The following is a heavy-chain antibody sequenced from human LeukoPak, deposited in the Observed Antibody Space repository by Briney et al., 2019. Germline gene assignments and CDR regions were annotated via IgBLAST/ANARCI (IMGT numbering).Heavy chain of an antibody. CDR1: GGSISSYY. V-gene: IGHV4-59*08. J-gene: IGHJ4*02. CDR3: ARRKTGLLWFGEPFFYY. Sequence: SETLSLTCTVSGGSISSYYWSWIRQPPGKGLEWIGYIYYSGSTNYNPSLKSRVTISVDTSKNQFSLKLSSVTAADTAVYYCARRKTGLLWFGEPFFYYWGQGTLVTVSS. D-gene: IGHD3-10*01. CDR2: IYYSGST.